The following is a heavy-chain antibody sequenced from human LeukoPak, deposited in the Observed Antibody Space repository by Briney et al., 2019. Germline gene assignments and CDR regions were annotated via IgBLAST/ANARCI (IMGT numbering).Heavy chain of an antibody. Sequence: GGSLRLSCAASAFTFSSYAMSWVRQPPGKGLDGVSTISGSGGSTYYVDSVKGRFTISRDNSKNTLYLQMNSLRAEDTAVYYCAKVPRSSANNWFDPWGQGTLVTVSS. D-gene: IGHD6-19*01. CDR3: AKVPRSSANNWFDP. J-gene: IGHJ5*02. V-gene: IGHV3-23*01. CDR2: ISGSGGST. CDR1: AFTFSSYA.